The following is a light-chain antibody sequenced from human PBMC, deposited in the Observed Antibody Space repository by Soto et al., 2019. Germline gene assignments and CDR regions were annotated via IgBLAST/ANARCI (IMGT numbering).Light chain of an antibody. V-gene: IGKV3-20*01. CDR2: GAS. CDR1: QSINSTY. CDR3: QQYGRSPRT. J-gene: IGKJ1*01. Sequence: EIVLTQSPGTLSLSPGERATLSCRASQSINSTYLAWYQQKPGKAPSLLIYGASSRATGIPDRFSGSGSGTDFTLSISRLEPEDFAVYYCQQYGRSPRTFGQGTKVDIK.